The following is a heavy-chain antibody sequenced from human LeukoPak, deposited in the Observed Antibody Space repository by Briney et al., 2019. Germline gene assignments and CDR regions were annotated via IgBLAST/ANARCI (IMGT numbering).Heavy chain of an antibody. CDR1: GYTFTGYY. D-gene: IGHD3-9*01. CDR2: INPNSGGT. CDR3: ARGDFDWLNYRGFDY. J-gene: IGHJ4*02. V-gene: IGHV1-2*02. Sequence: GASVKVSCKASGYTFTGYYMHWVRQAPGQGLEWMGWINPNSGGTNYAQKFQGRVTMTRDTSISTAYMELSRLRSDDTAVYYCARGDFDWLNYRGFDYWGQGTLVTVS.